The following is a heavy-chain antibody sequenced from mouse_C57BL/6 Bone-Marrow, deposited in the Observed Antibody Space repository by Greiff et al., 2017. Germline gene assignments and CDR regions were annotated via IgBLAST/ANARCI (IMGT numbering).Heavy chain of an antibody. CDR1: GYTFTSYW. CDR3: ASCHDAGFAY. Sequence: QVQLQQPGAELVKPGASVKLSCKASGYTFTSYWMHWVKQRPGQGLEWIGMIHPNSGSTNYNEKFKSKATLTVDKSSSTAYMQLSSLTSEDSAVYYCASCHDAGFAYWGQGALVTVAA. J-gene: IGHJ3*01. V-gene: IGHV1-64*01. CDR2: IHPNSGST. D-gene: IGHD6-1*01.